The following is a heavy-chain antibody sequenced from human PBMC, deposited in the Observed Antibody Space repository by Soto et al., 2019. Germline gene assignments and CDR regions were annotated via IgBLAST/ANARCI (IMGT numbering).Heavy chain of an antibody. V-gene: IGHV1-69*08. CDR1: GCTFSTYT. CDR3: SRGFRGCISAACYSPSDY. Sequence: QVQLVQSGAEVKKPGSSVKVSCKASGCTFSTYTITWVRQAPGQGLEWMGRIIPVFGTTNYVQKFQGRVTITADTTTSTAYTELRSLRSEATANSSCSRGFRGCISAACYSPSDYWGQGTLVTVSS. CDR2: IIPVFGTT. D-gene: IGHD2-15*01. J-gene: IGHJ4*02.